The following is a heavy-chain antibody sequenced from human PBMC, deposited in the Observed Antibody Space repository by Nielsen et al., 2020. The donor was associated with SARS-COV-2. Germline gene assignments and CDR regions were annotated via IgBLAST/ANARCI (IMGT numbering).Heavy chain of an antibody. CDR2: ISYDGSKQ. J-gene: IGHJ4*02. Sequence: GESLKISCAASGFTFSLYAIHWVRQTPGRGLEWVSVISYDGSKQYYADSVKGRFTISRDNSKNTLYLQMNSLRAEDTAVYYCARDRSGWYVDYWGQGTLVTVSS. CDR1: GFTFSLYA. D-gene: IGHD6-19*01. V-gene: IGHV3-30*04. CDR3: ARDRSGWYVDY.